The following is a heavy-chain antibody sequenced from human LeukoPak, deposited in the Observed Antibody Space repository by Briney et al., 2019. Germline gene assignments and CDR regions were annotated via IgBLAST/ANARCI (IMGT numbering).Heavy chain of an antibody. J-gene: IGHJ3*02. Sequence: SETLSLTCTVSDGSISSSSYYWGWIRQPPGKGLEWIGSISYSGSTYNNPSLKSRVTISVDTSNNQFSLKLSSVTAADTAVYYCARRVAALHAFDIWGQGTMATVSS. CDR2: ISYSGST. V-gene: IGHV4-39*01. D-gene: IGHD6-13*01. CDR1: DGSISSSSYY. CDR3: ARRVAALHAFDI.